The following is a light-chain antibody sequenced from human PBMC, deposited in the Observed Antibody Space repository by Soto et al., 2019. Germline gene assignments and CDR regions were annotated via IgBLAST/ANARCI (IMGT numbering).Light chain of an antibody. Sequence: QSVLTQPPSASGTPGQRVTISCSGNSSNIGRNSVYWYQQLPGTAPKLLIYKSDQRPSGVPDRFSGSKSGTSASLGISGLRSEDEADYYCEAWDSSLRAYVFGIGTRSPS. V-gene: IGLV1-47*01. CDR3: EAWDSSLRAYV. CDR2: KSD. J-gene: IGLJ1*01. CDR1: SSNIGRNS.